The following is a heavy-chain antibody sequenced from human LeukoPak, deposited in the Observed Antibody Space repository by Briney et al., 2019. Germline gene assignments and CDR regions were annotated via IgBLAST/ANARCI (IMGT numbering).Heavy chain of an antibody. CDR2: IRYDGSNK. D-gene: IGHD6-19*01. CDR3: AKDPVAGAQEANYYYYYYMDV. V-gene: IGHV3-30*02. J-gene: IGHJ6*03. CDR1: GFTFSSYG. Sequence: GGSLRLSCAASGFTFSSYGMHWVRQAPGKGLEWVAFIRYDGSNKKYADSLKGRFTISRDNSKNTLYLQMNSLRAEDTAVYYCAKDPVAGAQEANYYYYYYMDVWGKGTTVTISS.